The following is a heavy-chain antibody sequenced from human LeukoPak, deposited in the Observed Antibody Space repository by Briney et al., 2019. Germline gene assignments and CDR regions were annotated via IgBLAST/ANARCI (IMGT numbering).Heavy chain of an antibody. Sequence: GGSLRLSCAASGFTFSSYAMSWVRQAPGKGLEWVAVISYDGSNKYYADSVKGRFTISRDNSKNTLYLQMNSLRAEDTAVYYCASGYCTNGVCYTEDCFDYWGQGTLVTVSS. CDR3: ASGYCTNGVCYTEDCFDY. CDR1: GFTFSSYA. CDR2: ISYDGSNK. J-gene: IGHJ4*02. D-gene: IGHD2-8*01. V-gene: IGHV3-30*03.